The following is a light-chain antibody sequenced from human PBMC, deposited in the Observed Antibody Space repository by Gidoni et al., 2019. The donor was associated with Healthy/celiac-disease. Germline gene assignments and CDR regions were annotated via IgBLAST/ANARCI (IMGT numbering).Light chain of an antibody. CDR1: SSDVGSYNL. J-gene: IGLJ2*01. CDR3: CSYAGSVV. Sequence: QSALTQPASVSASPGQSITISCTGTSSDVGSYNLVSWYQQHPGKAPTLMLYEVSNRPSGVSNRFSGSKSGNTASLTISGLQAEDEADYYCCSYAGSVVFGGGTKLTVL. CDR2: EVS. V-gene: IGLV2-23*02.